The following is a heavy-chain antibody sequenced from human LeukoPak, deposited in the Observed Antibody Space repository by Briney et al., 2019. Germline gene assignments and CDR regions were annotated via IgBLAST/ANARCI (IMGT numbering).Heavy chain of an antibody. D-gene: IGHD5-18*01. CDR3: ARSGYTVSAYHSDF. CDR1: CLSIQSDW. CDR2: IYTTGRT. Sequence: SETLSLTCAVSCLSIQSDWWSWFRKPAGQGLEWIGRIYTTGRTNYSPSFQSRVTMSIDVSSNQFSLTLRSVTAADTAVYYCARSGYTVSAYHSDFWGQGAPVTGSS. V-gene: IGHV4-4*07. J-gene: IGHJ4*02.